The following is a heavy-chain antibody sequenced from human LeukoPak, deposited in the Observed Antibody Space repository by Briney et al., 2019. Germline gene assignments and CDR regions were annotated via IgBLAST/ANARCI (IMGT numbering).Heavy chain of an antibody. CDR1: GGSISSYY. CDR2: ISYSGST. D-gene: IGHD5-24*01. Sequence: NPSETLSLTCTVSGGSISSYYWNWIRQPPGKGLEWIGYISYSGSTKYNPSLKSRVTIAEDTSKNQFSLKLSSVTAADTAVYYCARGAGDGYNLPFDYWGHGSLVTVSS. V-gene: IGHV4-59*01. J-gene: IGHJ4*01. CDR3: ARGAGDGYNLPFDY.